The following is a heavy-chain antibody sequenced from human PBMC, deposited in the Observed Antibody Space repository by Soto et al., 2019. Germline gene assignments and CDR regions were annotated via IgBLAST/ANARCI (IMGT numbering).Heavy chain of an antibody. Sequence: EVQLVESGGGLVQPGRSLRLSCAASGFTFDDYAMHWVRQASGKGLEGVSGISWNSGSIGYADSVKGRFTISRDNAKNSLYLQMNSLRAEDTALYYCAKDPDSSSWYPTHFDYWGQGTLVTVSS. D-gene: IGHD6-13*01. CDR3: AKDPDSSSWYPTHFDY. CDR2: ISWNSGSI. V-gene: IGHV3-9*01. CDR1: GFTFDDYA. J-gene: IGHJ4*02.